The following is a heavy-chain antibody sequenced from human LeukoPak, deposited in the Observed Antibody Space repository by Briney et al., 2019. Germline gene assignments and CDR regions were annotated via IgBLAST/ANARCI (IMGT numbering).Heavy chain of an antibody. Sequence: PGGSLRLSCAASGFTFSDYYMSWIRQAPGKGLEWVATMNQAGSERYYVDSVKGRCTISRNNAKNSLYLQINNLRVEDTAVYYCASGRYGENFPYLGQGALITVSS. CDR2: MNQAGSER. D-gene: IGHD3-16*01. J-gene: IGHJ4*02. V-gene: IGHV3-7*01. CDR1: GFTFSDYY. CDR3: ASGRYGENFPY.